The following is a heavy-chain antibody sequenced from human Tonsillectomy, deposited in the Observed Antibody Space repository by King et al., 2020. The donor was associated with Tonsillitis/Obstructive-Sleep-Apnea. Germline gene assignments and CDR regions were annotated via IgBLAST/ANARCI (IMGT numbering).Heavy chain of an antibody. J-gene: IGHJ4*02. CDR1: GFTFSSYW. Sequence: VQLVESGGGLVQPGGSLRLSCAASGFTFSSYWMHWVRHAPGKGLVWVSCINSDGSSTSYADSVKGRFTISRDNAKNTLYLQMNSLRAEDTAVYYCARVTTYYDFWSGYPFDYWGQGTLVTVSS. CDR2: INSDGSST. V-gene: IGHV3-74*01. CDR3: ARVTTYYDFWSGYPFDY. D-gene: IGHD3-3*01.